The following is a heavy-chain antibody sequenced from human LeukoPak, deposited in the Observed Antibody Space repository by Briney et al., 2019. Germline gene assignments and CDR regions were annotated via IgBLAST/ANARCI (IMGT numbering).Heavy chain of an antibody. Sequence: PGGSLRLSCAASGFTFSSYAMSWVRQAPGKGLVWVSRINSDGINTSYADSVKGRFTISRDNAKNTLNLQMNSLRAEDTAVYYCARDGGWDYYDSRGGKDYWGQGTLVTVSS. CDR3: ARDGGWDYYDSRGGKDY. CDR1: GFTFSSYA. J-gene: IGHJ4*02. D-gene: IGHD3-22*01. CDR2: INSDGINT. V-gene: IGHV3-74*01.